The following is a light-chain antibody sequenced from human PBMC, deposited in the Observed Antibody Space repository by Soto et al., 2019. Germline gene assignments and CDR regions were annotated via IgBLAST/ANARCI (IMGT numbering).Light chain of an antibody. V-gene: IGKV3-15*01. J-gene: IGKJ4*01. CDR3: QQYNNWPLT. CDR2: ATS. CDR1: HRVSSY. Sequence: EIVMTQSPATLSVSPGERATLSCRASHRVSSYLAWYQQKPGQAPRLLIFATSTRATGIPARFSGSGSGTEFTITISSLQSEDSAVYYCQQYNNWPLTFGGGTKVEIK.